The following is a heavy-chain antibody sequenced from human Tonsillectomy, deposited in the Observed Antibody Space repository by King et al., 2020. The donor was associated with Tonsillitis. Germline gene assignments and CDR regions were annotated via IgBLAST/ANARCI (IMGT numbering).Heavy chain of an antibody. CDR2: ITSSSTYT. CDR3: ARGTSAAPADMLY. CDR1: GFTFSDYY. J-gene: IGHJ4*02. V-gene: IGHV3-11*06. D-gene: IGHD2-2*01. Sequence: VQLVESGGGLVEPGGSLRLSCAASGFTFSDYYMSWVRQAPGKGLEWVSNITSSSTYTMYADSVRGRFIISRDNAKNSLYLHMNSLRAEETGFYYCARGTSAAPADMLYWGQGSLVTVSS.